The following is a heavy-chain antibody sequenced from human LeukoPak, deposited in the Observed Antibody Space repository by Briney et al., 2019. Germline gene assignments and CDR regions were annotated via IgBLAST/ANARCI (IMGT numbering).Heavy chain of an antibody. CDR3: ARHSSRASYYYYGMDV. CDR2: IWFDGGHK. CDR1: GFTFSSYG. J-gene: IGHJ6*02. Sequence: PGGSLRLSCAASGFTFSSYGMHWVRQAPGKGLEWVAVIWFDGGHKYYAASVRGRFTIARDNSENTLSLEMDSLRAEDTAVYYCARHSSRASYYYYGMDVWGQGTTVTVSS. V-gene: IGHV3-33*01. D-gene: IGHD2-2*01.